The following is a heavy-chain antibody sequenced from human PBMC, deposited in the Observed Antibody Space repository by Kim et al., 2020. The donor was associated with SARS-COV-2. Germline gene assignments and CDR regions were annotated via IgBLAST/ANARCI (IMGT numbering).Heavy chain of an antibody. Sequence: TPSLKRRVTISVDTSKNQFSLKLSSVTAADTAVYYCARGRGVVIARYMDVWGKGTTVTVSS. V-gene: IGHV4-34*01. D-gene: IGHD3-3*01. CDR3: ARGRGVVIARYMDV. J-gene: IGHJ6*03.